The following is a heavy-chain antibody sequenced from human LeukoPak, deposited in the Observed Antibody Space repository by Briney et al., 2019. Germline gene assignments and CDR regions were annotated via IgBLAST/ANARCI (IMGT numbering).Heavy chain of an antibody. V-gene: IGHV4-31*03. CDR3: ARGNDYFDY. CDR1: GGAINSGHF. J-gene: IGHJ4*02. Sequence: KPSETLSLTCTVSGGAINSGHFWNWLRQTPGSGLEYLGYVSYTGITYYNPSLVSRVNMSVDTSKKQFSLTLTSVTAADTATYYCARGNDYFDYWGQGSLVTVSS. CDR2: VSYTGIT. D-gene: IGHD3-16*01.